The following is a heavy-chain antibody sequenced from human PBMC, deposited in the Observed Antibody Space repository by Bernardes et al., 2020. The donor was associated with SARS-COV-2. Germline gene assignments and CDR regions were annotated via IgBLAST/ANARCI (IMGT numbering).Heavy chain of an antibody. J-gene: IGHJ4*02. V-gene: IGHV1-69*02. CDR1: GGTFNTYT. CDR2: ITPVLGMA. CDR3: ARGRRTTFDY. Sequence: SVKVSCKVSGGTFNTYTIYWVRQAPGQGLEWMGRITPVLGMATYAQRFQGRVAITADNSTNTAYMELNYLQSKDTAVYYCARGRRTTFDYWGQGTLVTVSS.